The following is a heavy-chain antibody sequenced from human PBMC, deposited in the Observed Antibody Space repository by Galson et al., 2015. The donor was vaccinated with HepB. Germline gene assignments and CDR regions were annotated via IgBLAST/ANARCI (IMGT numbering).Heavy chain of an antibody. CDR1: GYTFTSYG. CDR3: ASDGGSFDF. Sequence: SVKVSCKASGYTFTSYGISWVRQAPGQGLEWMGWISGYNGETKYAQKFQGRVTMTTDSSTSTAYMELRSLRSDDTAVYYCASDGGSFDFWGQGTLVTVSS. V-gene: IGHV1-18*04. D-gene: IGHD4-23*01. J-gene: IGHJ4*02. CDR2: ISGYNGET.